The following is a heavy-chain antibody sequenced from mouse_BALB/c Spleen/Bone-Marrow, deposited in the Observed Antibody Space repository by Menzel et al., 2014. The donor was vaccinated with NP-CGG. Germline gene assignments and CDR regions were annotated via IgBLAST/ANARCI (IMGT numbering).Heavy chain of an antibody. CDR2: INPYHGDT. CDR1: GYSFTGYF. J-gene: IGHJ4*01. CDR3: GRRGNCDAMDY. Sequence: VQLQQSGPELVKPGASVKISCKASGYSFTGYFMNWVRQSHGKSLEWIGRINPYHGDTFYNQNFKGKATLTVDKSSSTVYMEFLSLTSEDSAVYYCGRRGNCDAMDYWGQGTSVTVSS. V-gene: IGHV1-37*01. D-gene: IGHD2-1*01.